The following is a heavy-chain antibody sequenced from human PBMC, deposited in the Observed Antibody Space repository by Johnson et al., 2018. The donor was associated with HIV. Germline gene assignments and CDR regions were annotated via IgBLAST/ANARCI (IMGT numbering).Heavy chain of an antibody. V-gene: IGHV3-20*04. CDR1: GFRFEGHG. J-gene: IGHJ3*02. CDR2: INWNGGST. D-gene: IGHD3-22*01. Sequence: VQLVESGGGVVRRGGSLRLSCAASGFRFEGHGMNWVRQAPGQGLGWVSGINWNGGSTGYGNFVKGRFTISRDNAMNSLYLQMNSLRVEDTALYYCARTIAVVILDAFDMWGQGTMVTVSS. CDR3: ARTIAVVILDAFDM.